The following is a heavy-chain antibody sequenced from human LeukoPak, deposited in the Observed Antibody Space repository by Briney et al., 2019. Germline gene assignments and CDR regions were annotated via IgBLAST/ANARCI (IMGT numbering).Heavy chain of an antibody. J-gene: IGHJ4*02. Sequence: GGSLRLSCAASGFTFSSYWMSWVRQAPGKGLEWVANIKQDGSEKDYVDSVKGRFTIPRDNARKLLFLQMNSLRAEDTALYYCAGDGYGLGIYYDRFDSWGQGTPVTVSS. D-gene: IGHD3-16*01. CDR1: GFTFSSYW. V-gene: IGHV3-7*01. CDR2: IKQDGSEK. CDR3: AGDGYGLGIYYDRFDS.